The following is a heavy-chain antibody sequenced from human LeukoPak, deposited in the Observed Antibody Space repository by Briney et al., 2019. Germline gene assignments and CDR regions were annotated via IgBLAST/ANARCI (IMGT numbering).Heavy chain of an antibody. Sequence: ASETLSLTCTVSGGSISSDYWSWIRQPPGKGLEWIGHIHYSGSTTYNPSLKSRVTISTDTSKNQFSLKLSSLTAADTAVYYYARTLAVGHFDDWGQGTLVTVSS. CDR2: IHYSGST. J-gene: IGHJ4*02. V-gene: IGHV4-59*08. CDR1: GGSISSDY. D-gene: IGHD6-13*01. CDR3: ARTLAVGHFDD.